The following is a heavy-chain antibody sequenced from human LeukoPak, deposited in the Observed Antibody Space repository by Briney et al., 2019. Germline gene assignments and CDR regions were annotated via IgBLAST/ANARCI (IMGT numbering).Heavy chain of an antibody. J-gene: IGHJ4*02. D-gene: IGHD5-18*01. CDR2: LHADGVEQ. CDR1: GFILSGYW. V-gene: IGHV3-7*01. CDR3: ARGGYSFDY. Sequence: GGSLLLSGAAAGFILSGYWMTWVRPAPGKGVEWVARLHADGVEQNYVDSVTGRFTMSRDNAKNSLDLQMNSLRVEDTAVYYCARGGYSFDYLGQGTLVALSS.